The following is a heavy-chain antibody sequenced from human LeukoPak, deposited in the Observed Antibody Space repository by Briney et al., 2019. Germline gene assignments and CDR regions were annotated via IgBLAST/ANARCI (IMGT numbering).Heavy chain of an antibody. D-gene: IGHD2-2*01. CDR1: GYTFTNYG. J-gene: IGHJ5*02. Sequence: ASVKVSCKASGYTFTNYGISWVRQAPGQGLEWMGGIIPMFGTANYAQKFQGRVTITADESTSKAYMELSSLRSEDTAVYYCARDARHKYCSSASCYRGWFDPWVQGTLVTVSS. CDR2: IIPMFGTA. CDR3: ARDARHKYCSSASCYRGWFDP. V-gene: IGHV1-69*13.